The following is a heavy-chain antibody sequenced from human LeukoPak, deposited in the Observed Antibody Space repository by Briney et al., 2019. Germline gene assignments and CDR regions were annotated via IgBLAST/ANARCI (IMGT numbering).Heavy chain of an antibody. CDR1: GFTFDDYA. CDR2: ISWNSGSI. Sequence: GGSPRLSCAASGFTFDDYAMHWVRQAPGKGLEWVSGISWNSGSIGYADSVKGRFTISRDNAKNSLYLQMNSLRAEDTALYYCAKAASEYYDSSGLFDYWGQGTLVTVSS. D-gene: IGHD3-22*01. CDR3: AKAASEYYDSSGLFDY. V-gene: IGHV3-9*01. J-gene: IGHJ4*02.